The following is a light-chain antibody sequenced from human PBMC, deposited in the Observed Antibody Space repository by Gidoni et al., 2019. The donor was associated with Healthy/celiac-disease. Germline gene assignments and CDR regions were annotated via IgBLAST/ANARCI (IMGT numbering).Light chain of an antibody. J-gene: IGLJ2*01. V-gene: IGLV3-19*01. CDR1: SLSSYY. CDR2: GKN. Sequence: SSELTQDPAVSVALGQTVRITCQGDSLSSYYASWYQQKPGQAPVLVIYGKNNRPSGIPGRFSCSSSGNTASLTITGAQAEDEADYYCNSRDSSGNHPYVVFGGGTKLTVL. CDR3: NSRDSSGNHPYVV.